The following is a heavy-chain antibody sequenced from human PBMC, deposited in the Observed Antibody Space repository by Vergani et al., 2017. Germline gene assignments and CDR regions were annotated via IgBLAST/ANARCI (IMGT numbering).Heavy chain of an antibody. Sequence: QVQLVQSGSEVKKPGASVKVSCRASGYTFTNYALNWVRQAPGQGLEWMGWINSNSGNPTYAQGFKGRFVFSLDSSVSTSYLQISSLKAEDTAVYYCARDVPYYYYGMDVWGQGTTVTVSS. D-gene: IGHD6-6*01. V-gene: IGHV7-4-1*02. CDR3: ARDVPYYYYGMDV. CDR2: INSNSGNP. J-gene: IGHJ6*02. CDR1: GYTFTNYA.